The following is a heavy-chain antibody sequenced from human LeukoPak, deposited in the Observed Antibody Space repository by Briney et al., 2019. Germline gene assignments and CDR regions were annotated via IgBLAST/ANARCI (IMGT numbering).Heavy chain of an antibody. J-gene: IGHJ5*02. CDR2: INHSGST. D-gene: IGHD6-6*01. Sequence: SETLSLTCAVYGGSFSGYYWSWIRQPPGKGLEWIGEINHSGSTNYNPSLKSRVTISVDTSKNQFSLKLSSVTAADTAVYYCARSSSPWFDPWGQGTLVTVSS. V-gene: IGHV4-34*01. CDR3: ARSSSPWFDP. CDR1: GGSFSGYY.